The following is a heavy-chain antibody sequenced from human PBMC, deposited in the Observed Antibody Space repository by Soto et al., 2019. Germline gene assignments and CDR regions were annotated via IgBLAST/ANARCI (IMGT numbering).Heavy chain of an antibody. V-gene: IGHV3-30*18. CDR3: AKGTYGGSAPYDYGLDV. D-gene: IGHD3-16*01. CDR2: ISFDDGRDK. Sequence: GGSLRLSCAASGFTFSDYGMHWVRQAPGKGLEWVTFISFDDGRDKFYSGPVRGRFTISRDNSKNTLSLQMNNLRTEDTAVYYCAKGTYGGSAPYDYGLDVWGQGTTVTVSS. CDR1: GFTFSDYG. J-gene: IGHJ6*02.